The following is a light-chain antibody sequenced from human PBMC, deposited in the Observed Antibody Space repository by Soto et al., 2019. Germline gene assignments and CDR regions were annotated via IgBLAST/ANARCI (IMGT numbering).Light chain of an antibody. V-gene: IGKV3-15*01. CDR2: GAS. Sequence: EIVTTQSPATLSLSPGERATLSCRISQSVNINLAWYQQKPGQAPRLLIYGASTRATGIPARFSGSGSGTDFTLTISSLPSEDFAVYYCQQYNQWPPLTFGGGTKVEIK. CDR1: QSVNIN. J-gene: IGKJ4*01. CDR3: QQYNQWPPLT.